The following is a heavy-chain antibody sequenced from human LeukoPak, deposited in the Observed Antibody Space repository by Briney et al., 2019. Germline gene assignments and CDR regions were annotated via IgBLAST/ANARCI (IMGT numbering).Heavy chain of an antibody. Sequence: GGSLRLSCAASGFTFSDYAMSWVRQAPGKGLEWVSAISYSVGITYYADSVKGRFTISRDNSKNTLYLQMSSLRAEDTAVYYCAKDSEGYWFDPWGQGTLVTVSS. CDR3: AKDSEGYWFDP. J-gene: IGHJ5*02. CDR2: ISYSVGIT. V-gene: IGHV3-23*01. CDR1: GFTFSDYA.